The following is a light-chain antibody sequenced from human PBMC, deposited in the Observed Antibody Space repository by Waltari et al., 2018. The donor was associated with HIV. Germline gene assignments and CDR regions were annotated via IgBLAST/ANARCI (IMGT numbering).Light chain of an antibody. J-gene: IGLJ1*01. V-gene: IGLV1-40*01. CDR3: QSYDSSLSGYV. CDR2: GNS. CDR1: SSNIGAGYD. Sequence: QPPSVSGAPGQRVTISCTGSSSNIGAGYDVHWYQQLPGTAPKLLIYGNSNRPSGVPDRFSGSKSGTSASLAITGLQAEDEADYYCQSYDSSLSGYVFGTGTKVTVL.